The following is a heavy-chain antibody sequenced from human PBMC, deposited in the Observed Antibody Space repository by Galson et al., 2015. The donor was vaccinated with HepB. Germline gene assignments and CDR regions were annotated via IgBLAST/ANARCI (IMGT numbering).Heavy chain of an antibody. CDR3: AKGTTDIDY. CDR2: IGVRGST. V-gene: IGHV3-23*01. Sequence: SLRLSCAASGFTFSRLGMTWVRQAPGKGLECVSAIGVRGSTDYADSVKGRFTISRDNSKNMSYLQMNNLRAEDTAVYYCAKGTTDIDYWGQGTLVTVSS. CDR1: GFTFSRLG. D-gene: IGHD1-1*01. J-gene: IGHJ4*02.